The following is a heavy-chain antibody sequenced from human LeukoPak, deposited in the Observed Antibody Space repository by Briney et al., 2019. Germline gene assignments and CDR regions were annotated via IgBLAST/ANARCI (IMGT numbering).Heavy chain of an antibody. J-gene: IGHJ3*02. CDR2: ISSSSSYI. CDR1: GFTFSSYS. D-gene: IGHD6-19*01. Sequence: GGSLRLSCAASGFTFSSYSMNWVRQAPGKGLEWVSSISSSSSYIYYANSVKGRFTISRDNAKNSLYLQMNSLRAEDTAVYYCARGRMDSGWYAGSGNDSFDIWGQGTMVTVSS. V-gene: IGHV3-21*01. CDR3: ARGRMDSGWYAGSGNDSFDI.